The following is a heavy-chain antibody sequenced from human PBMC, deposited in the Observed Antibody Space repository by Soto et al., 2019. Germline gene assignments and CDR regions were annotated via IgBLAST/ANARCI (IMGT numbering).Heavy chain of an antibody. CDR2: IYYSGST. CDR1: GGSISSGDYY. CDR3: VRDLNGSGDY. J-gene: IGHJ4*02. Sequence: SETLSLTCTVSGGSISSGDYYWSWIRQPPGKGLEWIGYIYYSGSTYYNPSLKSRVTISVDTSKNQFSLSLSSVTAADTAIYFCVRDLNGSGDYWGQGTLVTVSS. D-gene: IGHD3-10*01. V-gene: IGHV4-30-4*02.